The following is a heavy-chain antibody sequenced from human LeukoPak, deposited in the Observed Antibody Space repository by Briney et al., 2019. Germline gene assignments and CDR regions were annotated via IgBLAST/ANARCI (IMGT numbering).Heavy chain of an antibody. CDR2: ISGSGGST. CDR3: AARVYGDYY. Sequence: PGGSLRLSCAASGFTVSSYAMSWVRQAPGNGLEWVSAISGSGGSTYYADSVKGRFTISRDNFKNTLYLQMNSLRAEDTAVYYCAARVYGDYYWGQGTLVTVSS. V-gene: IGHV3-23*01. CDR1: GFTVSSYA. J-gene: IGHJ4*02. D-gene: IGHD4-17*01.